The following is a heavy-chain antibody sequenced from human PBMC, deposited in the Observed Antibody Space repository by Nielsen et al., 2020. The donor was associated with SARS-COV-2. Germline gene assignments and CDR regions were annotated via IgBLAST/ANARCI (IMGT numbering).Heavy chain of an antibody. CDR1: GFPISTYG. CDR3: AKRSGYTSGWYGDY. Sequence: ESLKISCVVSGFPISTYGMSWVRQAPGKGLEWVSAISSSTYYADSVKGRFTVSRDNSKNTLYLQMNSLRAEDTAVYYCAKRSGYTSGWYGDYWGQGTLVTVSS. V-gene: IGHV3-23*01. CDR2: ISSST. J-gene: IGHJ4*02. D-gene: IGHD6-19*01.